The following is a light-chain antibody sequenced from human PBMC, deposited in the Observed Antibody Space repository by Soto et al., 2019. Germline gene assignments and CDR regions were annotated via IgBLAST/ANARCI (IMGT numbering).Light chain of an antibody. CDR2: AAS. CDR3: QQYYNYPWT. CDR1: QGISSY. V-gene: IGKV1-8*01. J-gene: IGKJ1*01. Sequence: IQMSQSPSTLSASVGDRVTITCRASQGISSYLAWYRQKPGKAPKLLIYAASTLQSGVPSTFSGSGSGTDFTLTISCLQSEDFATYYCQQYYNYPWTFGQGTKLDI.